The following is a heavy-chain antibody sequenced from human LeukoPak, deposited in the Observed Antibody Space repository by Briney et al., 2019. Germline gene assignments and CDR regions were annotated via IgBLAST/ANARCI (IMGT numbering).Heavy chain of an antibody. J-gene: IGHJ4*02. Sequence: ASVKVSCKASGYTFTSYYMQWVRQAPRQGLEWMGIINPSGGSTSYAQKFQGRVTMTRDTSTSTVYMELSSLRSEDTAVYYCASSIAAAGDHHYYFDYWGQGTLVTVSS. D-gene: IGHD6-13*01. CDR2: INPSGGST. V-gene: IGHV1-46*01. CDR3: ASSIAAAGDHHYYFDY. CDR1: GYTFTSYY.